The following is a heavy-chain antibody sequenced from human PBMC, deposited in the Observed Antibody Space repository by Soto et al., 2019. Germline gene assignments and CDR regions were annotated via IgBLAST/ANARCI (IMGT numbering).Heavy chain of an antibody. V-gene: IGHV1-46*01. D-gene: IGHD3-9*01. Sequence: ASVKVSCKASGYTFTSYYMHWVRQAPGQGLEWMGIINPSGGSTSYAQKFQGRFTISRDNSKNTLYLQMNSLRAEDTAVYYCAKEAFPRIFCGTTSPFDNWGQGTRFTVSS. CDR1: GYTFTSYY. CDR3: AKEAFPRIFCGTTSPFDN. J-gene: IGHJ4*02. CDR2: INPSGGST.